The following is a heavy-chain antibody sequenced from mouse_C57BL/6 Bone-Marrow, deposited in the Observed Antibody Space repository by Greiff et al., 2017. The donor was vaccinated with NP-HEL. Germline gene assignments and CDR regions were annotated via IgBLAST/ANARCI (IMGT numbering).Heavy chain of an antibody. CDR1: GFTFSSYG. CDR2: ISSGGSYT. D-gene: IGHD1-1*01. V-gene: IGHV5-6*01. CDR3: ARPLYYYGSSHFDY. J-gene: IGHJ2*01. Sequence: EVKLQESGGDLVKPGGSLKLSCAASGFTFSSYGMSWVRQTPDKRLEWVATISSGGSYTYYLDSVKGRFTISRDNAKNTLYLQMSSLKSDDTAMYYCARPLYYYGSSHFDYWGQGTTFTVSS.